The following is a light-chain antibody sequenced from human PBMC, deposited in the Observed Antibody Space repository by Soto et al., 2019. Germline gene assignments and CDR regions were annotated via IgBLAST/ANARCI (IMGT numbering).Light chain of an antibody. Sequence: QSVLTQPPSASGTPGQRVAISCSGSSSNVGSNTVNWYQQLPGTAPKLLIYSNNQRPSGVPDRFSGSKSGTSASLAISGLQSGDEADYYCAAWDYSLNVYVFATGTKVTVL. CDR2: SNN. J-gene: IGLJ1*01. CDR3: AAWDYSLNVYV. V-gene: IGLV1-44*01. CDR1: SSNVGSNT.